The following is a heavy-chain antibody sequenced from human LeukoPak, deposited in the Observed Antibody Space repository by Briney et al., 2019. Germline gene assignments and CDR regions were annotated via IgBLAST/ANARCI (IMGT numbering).Heavy chain of an antibody. V-gene: IGHV3-48*03. CDR2: INTDSSDI. CDR1: GFTFGRYE. J-gene: IGHJ4*02. Sequence: PGGSLRLSCAASGFTFGRYEMNWVRQAPGKGLEWVSYINTDSSDIHYADSVKGRFTISRDNARNTLYLQLSSLRAEDSAVYYCARDTFQPGLIDSWGQGTLVTVSS. D-gene: IGHD2-2*01. CDR3: ARDTFQPGLIDS.